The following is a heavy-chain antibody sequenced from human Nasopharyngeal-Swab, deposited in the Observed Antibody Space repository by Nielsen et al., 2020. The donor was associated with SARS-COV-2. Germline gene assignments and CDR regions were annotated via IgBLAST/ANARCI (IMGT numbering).Heavy chain of an antibody. CDR1: GGSFSGHQ. V-gene: IGHV4-34*01. CDR3: ARGGAGVVPPPVLGLGPYYPYYYMDV. D-gene: IGHD2-2*01. CDR2: VSHGGGT. J-gene: IGHJ6*03. Sequence: SETLSLTCAVYGGSFSGHQWSWVRQPPGKGLEWIGEVSHGGGTNYNPSLKSRVTISVATSKNQFSLKLSSVTAADTAVYYCARGGAGVVPPPVLGLGPYYPYYYMDVWGKGTTVTVSS.